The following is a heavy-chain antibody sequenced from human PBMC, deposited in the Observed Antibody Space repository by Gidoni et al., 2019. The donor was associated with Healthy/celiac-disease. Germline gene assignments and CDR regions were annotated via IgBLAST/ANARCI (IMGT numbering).Heavy chain of an antibody. V-gene: IGHV3-21*01. Sequence: EVQLVESGGGLVKPGGSLRLSCAASGFTFSSYSMNWVRQAPGKGLEWVSSISSSSYIYYADSVKGRFTISRDNAKNSLYLQMNSLRAEDTAVYYCARGPYCSSTSCSPYYFDYWGQGTLVTVSS. J-gene: IGHJ4*02. CDR3: ARGPYCSSTSCSPYYFDY. CDR1: GFTFSSYS. CDR2: ISSSSYI. D-gene: IGHD2-2*01.